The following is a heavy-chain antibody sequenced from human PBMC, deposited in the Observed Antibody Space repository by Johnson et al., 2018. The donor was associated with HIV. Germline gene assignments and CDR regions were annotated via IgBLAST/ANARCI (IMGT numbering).Heavy chain of an antibody. V-gene: IGHV3-30-3*01. Sequence: QVQLVESGGGVVQPGRSLRLSCAASGFTFSTYPMHWVRQAPGKGLEWVAIISYDGGSKYYADSVKGRFTISRDNSKNTLYLQMNSLRAEDTAVYYCAIEVHMVVVSAFRWAFDIWGQGTLVTASS. CDR2: ISYDGGSK. CDR1: GFTFSTYP. CDR3: AIEVHMVVVSAFRWAFDI. D-gene: IGHD2-21*02. J-gene: IGHJ3*02.